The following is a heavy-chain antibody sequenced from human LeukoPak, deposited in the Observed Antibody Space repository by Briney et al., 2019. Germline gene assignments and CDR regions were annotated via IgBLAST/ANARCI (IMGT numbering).Heavy chain of an antibody. J-gene: IGHJ6*02. CDR2: IYYSGST. Sequence: PSETLSLTCTVSGGSIRSGDYSWNWIRQHPGKGLEWIGYIYYSGSTYYNPSLTSRVTMSVDTSKNQFSLKLSSVTAADTAIYYCARDHTETSSLIFRNYYYYGMDIWGQGTTVIVSS. D-gene: IGHD4-4*01. CDR3: ARDHTETSSLIFRNYYYYGMDI. CDR1: GGSIRSGDYS. V-gene: IGHV4-31*03.